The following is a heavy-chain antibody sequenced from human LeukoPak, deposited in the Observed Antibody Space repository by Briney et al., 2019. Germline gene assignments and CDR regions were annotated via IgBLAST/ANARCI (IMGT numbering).Heavy chain of an antibody. CDR2: IYYSGST. J-gene: IGHJ5*02. Sequence: SETLSLTCTVSGGSISTYYWTWIRQPPGKGLEWIGCIYYSGSTKYSPSLKSRVTISVDTSKNQFSLKLSSVTAADTAVYYCARENLSGYDVGYSWFDPWGQGTLVTVSS. CDR1: GGSISTYY. CDR3: ARENLSGYDVGYSWFDP. V-gene: IGHV4-59*01. D-gene: IGHD5-12*01.